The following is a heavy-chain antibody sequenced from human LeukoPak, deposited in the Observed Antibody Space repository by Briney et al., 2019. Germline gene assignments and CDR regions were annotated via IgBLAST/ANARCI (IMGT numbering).Heavy chain of an antibody. D-gene: IGHD2-2*01. CDR1: GGTFSSYA. CDR3: ARDHGRDQHSPQAYYYFYYYMDV. J-gene: IGHJ6*03. Sequence: ASVKVSCKASGGTFSSYAISWVRQAPGQGLVWMGGIIPIFGTANYAQKFQGRVTITTDESTSTAYMELSSLRSEDTAVYYCARDHGRDQHSPQAYYYFYYYMDVWDKGTTVTVSS. V-gene: IGHV1-69*05. CDR2: IIPIFGTA.